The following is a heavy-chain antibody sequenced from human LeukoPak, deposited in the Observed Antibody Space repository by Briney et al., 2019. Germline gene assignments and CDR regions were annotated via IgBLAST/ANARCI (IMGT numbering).Heavy chain of an antibody. V-gene: IGHV3-21*01. D-gene: IGHD4-17*01. CDR1: GFTFSSYS. Sequence: NPGGSLRLSCAASGFTFSSYSMNWVRQAPGKGLEWVSSISSSSSYIYYADSVKGRFTISRDNAKNSLYLQMNSLRAEDTAVYYCARAQMIYGDRVAVPRPYAFDIWGQGTMVTVSS. CDR2: ISSSSSYI. CDR3: ARAQMIYGDRVAVPRPYAFDI. J-gene: IGHJ3*02.